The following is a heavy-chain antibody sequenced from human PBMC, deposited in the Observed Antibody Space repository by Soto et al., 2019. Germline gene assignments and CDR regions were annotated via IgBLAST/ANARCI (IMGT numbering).Heavy chain of an antibody. CDR1: GFTFDDYA. Sequence: DVQLVESGGGLVQPGRSLRLSCAASGFTFDDYAMHWVRQAPGKGLEWVSGISWNSGSIGYADSVKGRFTISRDNAKNSLYLQMNSLRAEDTALYYCAKDLYGDYVRYFDLWGRGTLVTVSS. V-gene: IGHV3-9*01. CDR2: ISWNSGSI. J-gene: IGHJ2*01. CDR3: AKDLYGDYVRYFDL. D-gene: IGHD4-17*01.